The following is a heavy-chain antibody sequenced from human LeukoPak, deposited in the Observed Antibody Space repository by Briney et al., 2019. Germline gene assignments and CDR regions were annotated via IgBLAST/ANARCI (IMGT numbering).Heavy chain of an antibody. Sequence: GGSLRLSCAASGFTFSSYGMHWVRQAPGKGLEGVAFIRYDGSNKYYADSVKGRFTISRDNSKNTLYLQMNSLRAEDTAVYYCAKDFYSSSWYGFSSWFDPWGQGTLVTVSS. CDR3: AKDFYSSSWYGFSSWFDP. CDR2: IRYDGSNK. D-gene: IGHD6-13*01. J-gene: IGHJ5*02. CDR1: GFTFSSYG. V-gene: IGHV3-30*02.